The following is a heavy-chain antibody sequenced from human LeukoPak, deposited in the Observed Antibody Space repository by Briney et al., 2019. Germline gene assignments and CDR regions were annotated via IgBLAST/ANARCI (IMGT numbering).Heavy chain of an antibody. Sequence: GASVKVSCKASGGTFSSYGISWVRQAPGQGLEWMGWISAYNGNTNYARKLQGRVTMTTDTSTSTAYMELRSLRSDDTAVYYCARDTVHYFSSVSDNWFDPWGQGTLVTVSS. CDR3: ARDTVHYFSSVSDNWFDP. V-gene: IGHV1-18*01. J-gene: IGHJ5*02. CDR1: GGTFSSYG. D-gene: IGHD3-10*01. CDR2: ISAYNGNT.